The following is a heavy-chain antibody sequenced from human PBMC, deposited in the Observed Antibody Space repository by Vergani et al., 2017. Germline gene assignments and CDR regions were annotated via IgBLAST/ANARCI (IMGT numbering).Heavy chain of an antibody. D-gene: IGHD6-19*01. J-gene: IGHJ4*02. CDR2: IKQDGSEK. Sequence: VQLVESGGGEVQPGRSLRLSCSAAGFPFSDYGVHWVRQAPGKGLEWVASIKQDGSEKYCVDSVKGRFTISRDNAKNSLYLQMNSLRAEDTAVYFCARELVAGTKEIDYWGQGTLVIVSS. CDR1: GFPFSDYG. V-gene: IGHV3-7*01. CDR3: ARELVAGTKEIDY.